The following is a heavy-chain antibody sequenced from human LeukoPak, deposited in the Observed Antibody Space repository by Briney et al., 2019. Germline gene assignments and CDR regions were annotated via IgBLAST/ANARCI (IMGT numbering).Heavy chain of an antibody. CDR2: ISAYNGNT. Sequence: GASLKVSCKASGYTFTSYGISWVRHAPGQGLEWMGWISAYNGNTNYAQKLQGRVTMTTDTSTSTAYMELRSLRSDDTAVYYCARDPLRFLDGVYGMDVWGQGTTVTVSS. CDR1: GYTFTSYG. CDR3: ARDPLRFLDGVYGMDV. D-gene: IGHD3-3*01. J-gene: IGHJ6*02. V-gene: IGHV1-18*01.